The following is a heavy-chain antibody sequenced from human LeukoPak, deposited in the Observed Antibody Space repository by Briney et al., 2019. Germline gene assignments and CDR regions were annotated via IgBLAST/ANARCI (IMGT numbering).Heavy chain of an antibody. CDR2: IYYSGST. CDR3: ARLHLVSSGWYPMADS. V-gene: IGHV4-59*12. Sequence: SETLSLTCTVSDTSISSYYWSWIRQPPGKGLEWIGYIYYSGSTNYNPSLKSRVTISVDTSKNQFSLKLSSVTAADTAVYYCARLHLVSSGWYPMADSWGQGTLVTVSS. D-gene: IGHD6-19*01. CDR1: DTSISSYY. J-gene: IGHJ4*02.